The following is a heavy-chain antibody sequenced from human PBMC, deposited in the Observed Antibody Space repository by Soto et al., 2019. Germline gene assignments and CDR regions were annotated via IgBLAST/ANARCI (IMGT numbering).Heavy chain of an antibody. CDR1: GFTFSNYD. CDR2: LRAGGGST. J-gene: IGHJ5*02. Sequence: GGSLRLSCAASGFTFSNYDMSWVRQAPGKGLEWVSGLRAGGGSTFYADSVKGRFTISRDNAKNALDLQMGSLRCEETALYYCAKEGTTIPYNGFDPWGQGTLVTVSS. CDR3: AKEGTTIPYNGFDP. V-gene: IGHV3-23*01. D-gene: IGHD4-17*01.